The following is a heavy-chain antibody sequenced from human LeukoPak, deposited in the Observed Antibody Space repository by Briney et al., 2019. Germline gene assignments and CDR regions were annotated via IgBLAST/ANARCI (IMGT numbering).Heavy chain of an antibody. J-gene: IGHJ4*02. Sequence: ASVKVSCKASGYTLTSYYMHWVRQAPGQGLEWMGIINPSSGSTSYAQKLQGRVTMTRDTSTSTAYMELSSLRSEDTAVYYCATWAYYYGSGSYSRHYWGQGTLVTVSS. V-gene: IGHV1-46*04. CDR1: GYTLTSYY. CDR3: ATWAYYYGSGSYSRHY. CDR2: INPSSGST. D-gene: IGHD3-10*01.